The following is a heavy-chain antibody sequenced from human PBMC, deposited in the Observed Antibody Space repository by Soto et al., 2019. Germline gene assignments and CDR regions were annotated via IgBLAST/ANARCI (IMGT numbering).Heavy chain of an antibody. CDR2: IWYDGSNK. J-gene: IGHJ4*02. Sequence: GGALRLSCGGSGFTFSSYGMHWGRQGPGKGLEWVAVIWYDGSNKYYADSVKGRFTISRDNSKNTLYLQMNSLRAEDTAVYYCARDGFLGKWWSYHHPDYWGQGTLVTVSS. CDR1: GFTFSSYG. CDR3: ARDGFLGKWWSYHHPDY. D-gene: IGHD2-15*01. V-gene: IGHV3-33*01.